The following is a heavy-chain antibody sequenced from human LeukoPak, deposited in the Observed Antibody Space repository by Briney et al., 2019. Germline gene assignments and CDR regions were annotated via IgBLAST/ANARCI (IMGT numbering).Heavy chain of an antibody. CDR2: IWYDGSNK. CDR1: GFTFSSYG. J-gene: IGHJ4*02. D-gene: IGHD4-17*01. V-gene: IGHV3-33*01. Sequence: PGGSLRLSCAASGFTFSSYGMHWVRQAPGKGLEWVAVIWYDGSNKYYADSVKGRFTISRDNSKNTLYLQMNSLRAEDTAVYYCARVGYGDYGLPWWGQGTLVTVSS. CDR3: ARVGYGDYGLPW.